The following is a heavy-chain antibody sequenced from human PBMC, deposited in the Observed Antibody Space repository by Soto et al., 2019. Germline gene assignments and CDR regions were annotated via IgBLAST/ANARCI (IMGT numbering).Heavy chain of an antibody. CDR2: IIPLFGTP. CDR3: ARDGTIQRANVAF. CDR1: GGPFSSYG. Sequence: QVLLMQSGAEVKKPGSSVKVSCTSSGGPFSSYGISWVRQVPGQGLEWLGGIIPLFGTPSYARKFQDRLTISADESTTTAYMELSSLTSEDTAMYFCARDGTIQRANVAFWGQGTLVTVSS. D-gene: IGHD1-1*01. V-gene: IGHV1-69*01. J-gene: IGHJ4*02.